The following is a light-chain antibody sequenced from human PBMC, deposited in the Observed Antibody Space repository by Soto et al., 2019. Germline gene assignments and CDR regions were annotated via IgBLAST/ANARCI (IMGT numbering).Light chain of an antibody. V-gene: IGKV1-5*03. Sequence: DIQMTQSPSTLSASVGDRVTITCRASQSMSSWLAWYQQKPGKAPKLLIYKASSLESGVPSRFSGSGSGTEFNLNLSSLQPDDFATYYCQQYNSYPLTVGQGTKVEIK. CDR1: QSMSSW. J-gene: IGKJ1*01. CDR3: QQYNSYPLT. CDR2: KAS.